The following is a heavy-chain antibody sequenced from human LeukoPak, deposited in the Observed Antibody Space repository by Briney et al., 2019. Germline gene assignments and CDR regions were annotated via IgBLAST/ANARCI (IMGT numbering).Heavy chain of an antibody. V-gene: IGHV3-53*01. CDR2: IYSDGST. Sequence: GGSLRPSCAASGFTVSSNYMSWVRQAPGKGLEWVSIIYSDGSTYYADSVKGRFTISRDNSKNTLYLQMNSLRAEDTAVYYCARERSGWSYTFDYWGQGTLVTVSS. CDR1: GFTVSSNY. CDR3: ARERSGWSYTFDY. J-gene: IGHJ4*02. D-gene: IGHD6-19*01.